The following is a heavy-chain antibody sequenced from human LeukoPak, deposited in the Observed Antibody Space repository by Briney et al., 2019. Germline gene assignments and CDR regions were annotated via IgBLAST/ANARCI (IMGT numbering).Heavy chain of an antibody. CDR2: IGTFNGNT. Sequence: ASVKVSCKASGYAFTNYGISWVRQAPGQGLEWLGWIGTFNGNTNYAQILQDRVTMTTDTSTNTAYLELRSLRFDDTAIYYCARRHLIGNGYFDHWGQGTLVTVSS. D-gene: IGHD4-23*01. CDR1: GYAFTNYG. CDR3: ARRHLIGNGYFDH. J-gene: IGHJ4*02. V-gene: IGHV1-18*01.